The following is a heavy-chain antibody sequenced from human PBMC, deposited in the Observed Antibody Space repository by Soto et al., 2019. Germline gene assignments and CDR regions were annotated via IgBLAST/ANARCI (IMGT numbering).Heavy chain of an antibody. CDR2: IIPIFGTA. CDR1: GGTFSSYA. CDR3: AREEATITGSDAFDI. J-gene: IGHJ3*02. D-gene: IGHD5-12*01. V-gene: IGHV1-69*13. Sequence: SVKVSCKASGGTFSSYAISWVRQAPGQGLEWMGGIIPIFGTANYAQKFQGRVTITADESTSTAYMELSSLRSEDTAVYYCAREEATITGSDAFDIWGQGTMVTVSS.